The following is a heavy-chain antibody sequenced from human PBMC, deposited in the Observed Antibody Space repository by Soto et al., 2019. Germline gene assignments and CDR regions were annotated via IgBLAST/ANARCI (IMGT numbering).Heavy chain of an antibody. J-gene: IGHJ4*02. CDR2: INAGNGNI. V-gene: IGHV1-3*05. D-gene: IGHD2-21*02. CDR1: GYTFTSYA. Sequence: QVQLVQSGAEEKKPGASVKVSCKASGYTFTSYAMHWVRQAPGQRLEWMGWINAGNGNIKYSQKFQGRVTITRDTSASTAYMELSSLRSEDTDVYYCARCIVVVTALDYWGQGTLVTVSS. CDR3: ARCIVVVTALDY.